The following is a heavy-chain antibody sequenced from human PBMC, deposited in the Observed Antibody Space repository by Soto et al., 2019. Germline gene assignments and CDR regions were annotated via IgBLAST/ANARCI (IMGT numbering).Heavy chain of an antibody. CDR2: IIPIFGTA. Sequence: QVQLVQSGAEVKKPGSSVKVSCKASGGTFSSDAISWVRQAPGQGLEWMGGIIPIFGTANYAQQVKGRVTITADESTSTAYMELSSLRSEDTALYYCARVCRIGSGYDYGDYWGQGTLVTVSS. CDR3: ARVCRIGSGYDYGDY. V-gene: IGHV1-69*01. J-gene: IGHJ4*02. CDR1: GGTFSSDA. D-gene: IGHD5-12*01.